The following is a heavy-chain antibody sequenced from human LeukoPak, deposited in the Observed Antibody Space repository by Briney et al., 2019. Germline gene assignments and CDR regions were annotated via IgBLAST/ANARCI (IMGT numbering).Heavy chain of an antibody. J-gene: IGHJ6*02. Sequence: GASLQISCKGSGYRFTDYWIGWVRQMPGKGLEWVGIIYPGDSDTRYSPSFQGQVTISVDKSINTAHLQWGSLKASDTAMYYCARGAAGTIPDYYYFGMDIWGQGTTVTVSS. CDR2: IYPGDSDT. V-gene: IGHV5-51*01. D-gene: IGHD1-7*01. CDR3: ARGAAGTIPDYYYFGMDI. CDR1: GYRFTDYW.